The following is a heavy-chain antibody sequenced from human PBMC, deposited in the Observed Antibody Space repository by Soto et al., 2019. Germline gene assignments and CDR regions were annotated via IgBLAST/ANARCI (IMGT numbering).Heavy chain of an antibody. CDR1: GFTFSSYG. V-gene: IGHV3-30*18. J-gene: IGHJ4*02. CDR3: AKLDY. Sequence: QVQLVESGGGVVQPGRSLRLSCAASGFTFSSYGMHWVRQAPGKGLEWVAVISYDGSNKYYADSVKGRFTISRDNSKNTLYLQMNSLRAEDTAVYYCAKLDYRGQGTLVTVSS. CDR2: ISYDGSNK.